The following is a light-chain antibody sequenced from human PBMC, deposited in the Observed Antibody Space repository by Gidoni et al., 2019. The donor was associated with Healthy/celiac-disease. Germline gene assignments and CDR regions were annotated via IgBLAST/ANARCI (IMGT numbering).Light chain of an antibody. CDR3: SSYTSSSTPNWV. CDR1: SSDVGGYTY. Sequence: QSALTQPASVSGSPGQSITISCTGTSSDVGGYTYVSWYQQHPGKAPKLMIYDVSNRPSGVANRFSGSKSGNTASLTISGLQAEDEADYYCSSYTSSSTPNWVFGGGTKLTVV. J-gene: IGLJ3*02. V-gene: IGLV2-14*01. CDR2: DVS.